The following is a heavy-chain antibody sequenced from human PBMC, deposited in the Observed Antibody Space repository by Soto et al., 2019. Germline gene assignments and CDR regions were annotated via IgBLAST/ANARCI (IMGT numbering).Heavy chain of an antibody. J-gene: IGHJ3*02. D-gene: IGHD1-1*01. CDR2: IKQDGSEK. Sequence: GGSLRLSCAASGFTFSSYWMSWVRQAPGKGLEWVANIKQDGSEKYYVDSVKGRFTISRDNAKNSLYLQMNSLRAEDTAVYYCARDLRYNWNDGGSDAFDIWGQGTMVTVSS. CDR3: ARDLRYNWNDGGSDAFDI. CDR1: GFTFSSYW. V-gene: IGHV3-7*01.